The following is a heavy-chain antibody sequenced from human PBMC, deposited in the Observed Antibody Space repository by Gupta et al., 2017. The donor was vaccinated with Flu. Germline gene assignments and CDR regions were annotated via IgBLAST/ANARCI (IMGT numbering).Heavy chain of an antibody. J-gene: IGHJ4*02. Sequence: GFTFSSYDMSWVRQAPGKGLGWVSAIREVSAHTYYADSVKDRFTISRDDSKNTLYLQMNSLRAEDTAIYYCAKARDYDGDSWGQGMLVTVSS. D-gene: IGHD3-16*01. V-gene: IGHV3-23*01. CDR3: AKARDYDGDS. CDR1: GFTFSSYD. CDR2: IREVSAHT.